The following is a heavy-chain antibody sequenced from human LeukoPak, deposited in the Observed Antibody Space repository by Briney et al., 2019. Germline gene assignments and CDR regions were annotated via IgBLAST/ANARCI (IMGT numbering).Heavy chain of an antibody. J-gene: IGHJ3*02. CDR3: ARGSRGSRGAFDI. D-gene: IGHD1-26*01. CDR1: GFTFSNYG. Sequence: GGSLRLSCAAAGFTFSNYGMNWVRQAPGKGLEWVSYITGDSSSKGYADSVKGRFTISRDNSKNTLYLQMNSLRAEDTAVYYCARGSRGSRGAFDIWGQGTMVTVSS. CDR2: ITGDSSSK. V-gene: IGHV3-48*01.